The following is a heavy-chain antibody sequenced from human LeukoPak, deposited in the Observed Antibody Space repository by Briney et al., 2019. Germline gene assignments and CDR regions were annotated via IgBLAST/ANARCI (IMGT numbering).Heavy chain of an antibody. CDR2: IYPGDSDT. CDR3: ASPVYYYGSGSYAFDI. V-gene: IGHV5-51*01. J-gene: IGHJ3*02. CDR1: GYSFTSYW. D-gene: IGHD3-10*01. Sequence: GESLKISCKGSGYSFTSYWIGWVRQMPGKGLEWMGIIYPGDSDTRYSPSFQGQVTISADKSISTAYLQWSSLKASDTAMYYCASPVYYYGSGSYAFDIWGQGTMVTVSS.